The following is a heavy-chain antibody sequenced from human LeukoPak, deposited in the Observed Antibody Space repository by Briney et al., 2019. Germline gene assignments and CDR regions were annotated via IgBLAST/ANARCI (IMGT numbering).Heavy chain of an antibody. CDR1: GGTFSSYA. CDR2: IIPIFGTA. D-gene: IGHD5-24*01. V-gene: IGHV1-69*13. CDR3: ARGRFAIEMATINAFDI. J-gene: IGHJ3*02. Sequence: ASVKVSCKASGGTFSSYAISWVRQAPGQGLEWMGGIIPIFGTANYAQKFQGRVTITADESTSTAYMELSSLRSEDTAVYYCARGRFAIEMATINAFDIWGQGTMVTVSS.